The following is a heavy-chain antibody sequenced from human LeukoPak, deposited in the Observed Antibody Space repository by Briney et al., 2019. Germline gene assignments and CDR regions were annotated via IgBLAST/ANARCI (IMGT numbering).Heavy chain of an antibody. J-gene: IGHJ6*03. CDR1: GGTFSSYA. Sequence: SVKVSCKASGGTFSSYAISWVRQAPGQGLEWMGGIIPIFGTANYAQKFQGRVTITTDESTSAAYMELSSLRSEDTAVYYCARATPYCTNGVCYNDYYYYYMDVWGKGTTVTVSS. V-gene: IGHV1-69*05. D-gene: IGHD2-8*01. CDR2: IIPIFGTA. CDR3: ARATPYCTNGVCYNDYYYYYMDV.